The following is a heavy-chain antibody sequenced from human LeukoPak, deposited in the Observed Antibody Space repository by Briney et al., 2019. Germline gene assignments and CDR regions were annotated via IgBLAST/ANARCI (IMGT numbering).Heavy chain of an antibody. CDR3: ARTGQYCSGGTCYSGQFDF. CDR2: IGGSGGYT. V-gene: IGHV3-23*01. J-gene: IGHJ4*02. D-gene: IGHD2-15*01. CDR1: GFTFSSYA. Sequence: GGSLRLSCVASGFTFSSYAMSWVRQAPGKGLEWVSTIGGSGGYTYYADSVKGRFTISRDNANNSLFLQMNSLRAEDTAVYYCARTGQYCSGGTCYSGQFDFWGQGTLVTVSS.